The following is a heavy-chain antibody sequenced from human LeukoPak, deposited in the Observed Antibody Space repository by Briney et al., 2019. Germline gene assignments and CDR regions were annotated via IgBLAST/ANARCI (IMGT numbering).Heavy chain of an antibody. D-gene: IGHD4-17*01. CDR1: GFTFSSYA. CDR2: ISGIGTTT. V-gene: IGHV3-23*01. Sequence: GGSLRLPCTASGFTFSSYAMTWVRQAPGKGLECVSVISGIGTTTYYADSVKGRFTISRDNSKNTPFLQMNSLRVEDTATYYCTKKRTTSVTDWFDPWGQGTLVTVSS. CDR3: TKKRTTSVTDWFDP. J-gene: IGHJ5*02.